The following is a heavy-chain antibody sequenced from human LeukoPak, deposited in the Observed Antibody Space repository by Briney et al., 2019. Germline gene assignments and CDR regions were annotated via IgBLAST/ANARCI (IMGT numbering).Heavy chain of an antibody. CDR1: RYTPTSYG. D-gene: IGHD6-13*01. CDR2: ISAYNGNT. CDR3: ARDGRYSSSWYVYYYGMDV. Sequence: ASVKVSCTASRYTPTSYGISRVRQAPGQGLEWMGWISAYNGNTNYAQKLRGRVTMTTDTSTSTAYMELRSLRSDDTAVYYCARDGRYSSSWYVYYYGMDVWGQGTTVTVSS. V-gene: IGHV1-18*01. J-gene: IGHJ6*02.